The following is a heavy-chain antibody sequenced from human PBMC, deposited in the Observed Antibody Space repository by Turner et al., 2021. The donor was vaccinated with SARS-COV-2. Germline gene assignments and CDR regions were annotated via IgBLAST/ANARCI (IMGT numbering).Heavy chain of an antibody. D-gene: IGHD2-21*01. V-gene: IGHV1-2*02. CDR3: ARRQLWWGLIDY. Sequence: QVQLVQPGAEVKKPGASVKVSCKASGYTFTGYYMHWVRQAPGQGHECMGWINPNSGGTSYAQKFHGRVTMARDTSISTAYMELGGLGSDDTAVYYYARRQLWWGLIDYWGQGTLVTVSS. CDR2: INPNSGGT. CDR1: GYTFTGYY. J-gene: IGHJ4*02.